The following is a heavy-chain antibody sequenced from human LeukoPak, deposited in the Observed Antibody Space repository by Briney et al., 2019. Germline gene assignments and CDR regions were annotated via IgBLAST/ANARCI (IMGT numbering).Heavy chain of an antibody. CDR3: SGGNWFDP. Sequence: SVKVSCKTSGYTFTSYGISWVRQAPGQGLEWMGGIIPIFGTANYAQKFQGRVTITADESTSTAYMELSSLRSEDTAVYYCSGGNWFDPWGQGTLVTVSS. D-gene: IGHD2-15*01. V-gene: IGHV1-69*13. J-gene: IGHJ5*02. CDR2: IIPIFGTA. CDR1: GYTFTSYG.